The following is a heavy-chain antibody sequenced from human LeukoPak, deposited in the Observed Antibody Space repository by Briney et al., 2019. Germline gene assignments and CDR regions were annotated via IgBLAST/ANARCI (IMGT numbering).Heavy chain of an antibody. CDR2: ISTSSSYI. CDR3: AKGYDFWSGSPYYYYYMDV. Sequence: PGGSLRLSCAASGFTFSSYTMNWVRQAPGKGLEWVSSISTSSSYIYYADSVKGRFTISRDNSKNTLYLQMNSLRAEDTAVYYCAKGYDFWSGSPYYYYYMDVWGKGTTVTVSS. D-gene: IGHD3-3*01. V-gene: IGHV3-21*01. CDR1: GFTFSSYT. J-gene: IGHJ6*03.